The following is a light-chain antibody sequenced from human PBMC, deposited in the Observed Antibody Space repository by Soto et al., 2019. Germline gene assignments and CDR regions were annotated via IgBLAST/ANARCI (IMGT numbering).Light chain of an antibody. CDR1: SSDVGSYNL. Sequence: QSALTQPASVSGSPGQSITISCTGTSSDVGSYNLVSWYQQHPGKAPKLMIYEGSKRPSGVSNRFSDSKSGNTASLTISGLQAEDEADYYCCSYAGSSTLLFGGGTQLTVL. CDR3: CSYAGSSTLL. V-gene: IGLV2-23*01. CDR2: EGS. J-gene: IGLJ2*01.